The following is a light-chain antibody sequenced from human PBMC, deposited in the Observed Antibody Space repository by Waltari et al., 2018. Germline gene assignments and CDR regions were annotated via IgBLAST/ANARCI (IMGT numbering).Light chain of an antibody. Sequence: EIVMTQSPATLSVSPGERATLSCRASQSVSGHLAWYQQKPGQAPRLIIHGAFTRATGIPARFSGSGSGTEFSLTISSLQSEDCAIYYCQQYYDWPPWTFGQGTKVEL. CDR3: QQYYDWPPWT. CDR2: GAF. CDR1: QSVSGH. J-gene: IGKJ1*01. V-gene: IGKV3D-15*01.